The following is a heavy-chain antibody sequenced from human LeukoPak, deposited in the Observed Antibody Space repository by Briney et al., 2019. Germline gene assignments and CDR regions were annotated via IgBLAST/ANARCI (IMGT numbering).Heavy chain of an antibody. CDR3: ARDKDSSSWYWYGTAV. CDR1: GFTFSDYY. J-gene: IGHJ6*02. CDR2: ISSSSTYT. D-gene: IGHD6-13*01. Sequence: GGSLRLSCAASGFTFSDYYMSWIRQAPGKGLEWVSYISSSSTYTNYADSVKGRFTISRDNAKNSLYLQMNSLRVEDTAVYYCARDKDSSSWYWYGTAVWGQGTTVTVSS. V-gene: IGHV3-11*05.